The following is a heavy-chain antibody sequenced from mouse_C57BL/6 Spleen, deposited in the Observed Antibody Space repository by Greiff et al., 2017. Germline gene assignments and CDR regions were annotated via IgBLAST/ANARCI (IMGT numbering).Heavy chain of an antibody. Sequence: QVQLKQPGAELVKPGASVKMSCKASGYTFTSYWITWVKQRPGQGLEWIGDIYPGSGSTNYNEKFKSKATLTVDSSSSTAYMQLSSLTSEDSAVYYCAREATDYAMDYWGQGTSVTVSS. V-gene: IGHV1-55*01. CDR2: IYPGSGST. D-gene: IGHD1-1*01. J-gene: IGHJ4*01. CDR3: AREATDYAMDY. CDR1: GYTFTSYW.